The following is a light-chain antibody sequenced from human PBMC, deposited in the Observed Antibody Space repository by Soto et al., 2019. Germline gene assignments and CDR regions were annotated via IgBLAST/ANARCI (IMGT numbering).Light chain of an antibody. CDR3: QSYDSSLSGPS. CDR1: SSNIGAGYD. CDR2: GNN. Sequence: QSALTQPPSVSGAPGQRVTISCTGSSSNIGAGYDVHWYQQLPGTAPKLLIYGNNNRPSGVPDRFSGSKSGTSASLAITGLQAEDEADYYCQSYDSSLSGPSFGGGTKLTVL. V-gene: IGLV1-40*01. J-gene: IGLJ2*01.